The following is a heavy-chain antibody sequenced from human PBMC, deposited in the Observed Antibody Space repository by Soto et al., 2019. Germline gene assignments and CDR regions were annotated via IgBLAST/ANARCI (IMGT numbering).Heavy chain of an antibody. Sequence: GGSLRLSCVASGFTLSNAWMGWVRQAPGKGLEWVGRIKSKTDGGTTDDAAPVKGRFAISRDDSKNTLFLQIDSLKTEDTAVYYCTTEHRSKYDIGGPFRFNNYYGMDVWGQGTTVTVSS. J-gene: IGHJ6*02. D-gene: IGHD2-15*01. CDR1: GFTLSNAW. CDR3: TTEHRSKYDIGGPFRFNNYYGMDV. CDR2: IKSKTDGGTT. V-gene: IGHV3-15*01.